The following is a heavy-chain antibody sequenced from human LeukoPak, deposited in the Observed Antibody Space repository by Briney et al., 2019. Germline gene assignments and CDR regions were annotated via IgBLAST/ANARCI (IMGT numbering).Heavy chain of an antibody. CDR3: ARDARSPGVVVIAPWFDP. CDR2: NSGNT. D-gene: IGHD2-21*01. V-gene: IGHV1-8*03. J-gene: IGHJ5*02. Sequence: NSGNTVYAQEFQGRVTITRNTSISKAYMELSSLRSEDTAVYYCARDARSPGVVVIAPWFDPWGQGTLVTVSS.